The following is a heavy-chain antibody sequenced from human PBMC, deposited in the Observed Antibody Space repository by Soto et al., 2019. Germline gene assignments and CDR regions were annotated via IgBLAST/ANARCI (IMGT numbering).Heavy chain of an antibody. J-gene: IGHJ3*02. V-gene: IGHV3-23*01. CDR2: ISGSGTTA. CDR1: GFIFSSYA. Sequence: EVQLLESGGGLVQPGGSLRLSCAASGFIFSSYAMSWVRQAPGKGLEWVSAISGSGTTAYYADSVKGRFTFSRDNSKKTMYLQMNSLRAEDTAVYYCAKTTEGWFSAFEIWGQGTMVTVSS. D-gene: IGHD3-10*01. CDR3: AKTTEGWFSAFEI.